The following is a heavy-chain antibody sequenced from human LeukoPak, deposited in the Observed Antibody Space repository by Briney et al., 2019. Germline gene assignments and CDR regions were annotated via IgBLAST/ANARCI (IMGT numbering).Heavy chain of an antibody. J-gene: IGHJ4*02. V-gene: IGHV3-7*01. CDR1: GSTFSSYW. Sequence: GGSLRLSCVASGSTFSSYWMTWVRQAPGKGLEWVANIKTDGSLIYYVDSVKGRFTISRDNAKNSLYLQMNSLRVEDTAVYYCARDLNWETYWGQGTLVSVSS. CDR2: IKTDGSLI. CDR3: ARDLNWETY. D-gene: IGHD7-27*01.